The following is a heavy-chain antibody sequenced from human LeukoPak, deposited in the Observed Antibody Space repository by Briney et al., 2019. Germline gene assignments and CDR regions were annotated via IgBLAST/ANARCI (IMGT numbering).Heavy chain of an antibody. CDR3: ARTRGYGDFYFDY. Sequence: ASVKVSCKASGYTFTGYYMHWVRQAPGQGLEWMGWINPNSGSTNYAQKFQGRVTMTRDTSISTAYMELSRLRSDDTAVYYCARTRGYGDFYFDYWGQGTLVTVSS. J-gene: IGHJ4*02. V-gene: IGHV1-2*02. D-gene: IGHD4-17*01. CDR2: INPNSGST. CDR1: GYTFTGYY.